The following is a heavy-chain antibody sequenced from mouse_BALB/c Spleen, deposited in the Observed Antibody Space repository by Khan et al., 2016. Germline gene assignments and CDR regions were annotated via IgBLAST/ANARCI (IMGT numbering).Heavy chain of an antibody. V-gene: IGHV6-6*02. D-gene: IGHD1-2*01. J-gene: IGHJ3*01. CDR2: IRLKSNNYAT. CDR1: GFTFSNYW. Sequence: EVKLEESGGGLVQPGGSMKLSCVASGFTFSNYWMNWVRQSPEKGLEWVAEIRLKSNNYATHYAESVKGRFTISRDDSKSSVYLQMNNLRAEDTCIYYCTREGIHYYGYGGFACWGQGTLVTVSA. CDR3: TREGIHYYGYGGFAC.